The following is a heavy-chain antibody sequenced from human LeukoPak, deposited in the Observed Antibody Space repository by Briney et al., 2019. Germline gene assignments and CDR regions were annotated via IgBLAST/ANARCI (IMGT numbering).Heavy chain of an antibody. CDR2: ISGRGGST. Sequence: GGSLRLSCAASGFTFSIYAMSWVRQAPGKGLEWVSAISGRGGSTYYADSEKGRFTISRDNSKNTLYLQMNSLRAEDTAVYYCAKDRIAVALSAEYFQHWGQGTLVTVSS. D-gene: IGHD6-19*01. CDR1: GFTFSIYA. CDR3: AKDRIAVALSAEYFQH. J-gene: IGHJ1*01. V-gene: IGHV3-23*01.